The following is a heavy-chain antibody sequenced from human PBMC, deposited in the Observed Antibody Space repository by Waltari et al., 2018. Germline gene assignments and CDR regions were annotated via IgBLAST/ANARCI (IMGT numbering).Heavy chain of an antibody. CDR3: ALSSRGSLPLIDS. Sequence: EVQLLESGGGLVQPGGSLRLSCAASGSTFSSHWMPWVRQAPGKGLVGVSRINSDGTGTSYADSVKGRFTISRDNAKNTLYLQMNSLRAEDTAVYYCALSSRGSLPLIDSWGQGTLVTVSS. CDR1: GSTFSSHW. V-gene: IGHV3-74*01. J-gene: IGHJ4*02. CDR2: INSDGTGT. D-gene: IGHD1-26*01.